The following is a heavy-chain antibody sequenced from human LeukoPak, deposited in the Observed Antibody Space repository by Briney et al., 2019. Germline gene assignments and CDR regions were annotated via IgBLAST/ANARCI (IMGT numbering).Heavy chain of an antibody. CDR3: ARARNSYGTTWVDY. D-gene: IGHD5-18*01. CDR2: IYYSGST. J-gene: IGHJ4*02. Sequence: MASETLSLTCTVSGGSISSYYWSWIRQPPGKGLEWIWYIYYSGSTNYNPSLKSRVTISVDTSKNPFSLKLSSVTAADTAVYYCARARNSYGTTWVDYWGQGTLVTVSS. CDR1: GGSISSYY. V-gene: IGHV4-59*01.